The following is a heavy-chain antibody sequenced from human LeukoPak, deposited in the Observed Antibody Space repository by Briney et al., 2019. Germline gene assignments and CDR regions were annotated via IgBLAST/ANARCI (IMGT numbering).Heavy chain of an antibody. J-gene: IGHJ3*02. V-gene: IGHV4-34*01. CDR1: GGSFSGYY. CDR2: INHSGST. CDR3: ASDLAYSSSLDAFDI. D-gene: IGHD6-13*01. Sequence: KPSETLSLTCAVYGGSFSGYYWSWIRQPPGKGLEWIGEINHSGSTNYNPSLKSRVTISVDKSKNQFSLKLSSVTAADTAVYYCASDLAYSSSLDAFDIWGQGTMVTVSS.